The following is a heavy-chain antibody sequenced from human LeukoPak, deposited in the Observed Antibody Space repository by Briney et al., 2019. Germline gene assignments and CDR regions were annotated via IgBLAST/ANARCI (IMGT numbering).Heavy chain of an antibody. V-gene: IGHV3-7*01. D-gene: IGHD3-22*01. J-gene: IGHJ4*02. CDR3: ARDRGWRSSGYYLYYFDF. Sequence: PGGSLRLSCAASGFTLSGYFMSWVRQAPGEGLEWVASIKGGGSEKYYVDSVKGRFTISRDNAKNSLYLQMNSLRAEDTAVYYCARDRGWRSSGYYLYYFDFWGQGTLVTVSS. CDR2: IKGGGSEK. CDR1: GFTLSGYF.